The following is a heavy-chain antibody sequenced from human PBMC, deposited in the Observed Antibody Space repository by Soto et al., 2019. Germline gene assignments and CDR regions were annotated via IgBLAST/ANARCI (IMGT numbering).Heavy chain of an antibody. CDR1: GFTFNNYA. J-gene: IGHJ4*02. D-gene: IGHD6-13*01. CDR2: ISGSGDNT. Sequence: EVQLLESGGGLVQPGGSLRLSCAASGFTFNNYAMTWVRQAPGKGLEWVSAISGSGDNTYYADSVKGRFTISRDNSKNTLHLQMNSLRVEDPALYYCAKGDTTPAGTVYYCGQGTLVTVSS. CDR3: AKGDTTPAGTVYY. V-gene: IGHV3-23*01.